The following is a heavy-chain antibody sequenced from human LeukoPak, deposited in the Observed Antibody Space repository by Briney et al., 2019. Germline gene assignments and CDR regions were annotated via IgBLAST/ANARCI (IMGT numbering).Heavy chain of an antibody. Sequence: SETLSLTCAVYGGSFSGYYWSWIRQPPGKGLEWIGEINHSGSTNYNPSLKSRVTISVDTSKNQFSLKVSSVTAADTAVYYCVGYCSSTSCRTSETTDYWGQGTLVTVSS. J-gene: IGHJ4*02. CDR2: INHSGST. V-gene: IGHV4-34*01. CDR3: VGYCSSTSCRTSETTDY. D-gene: IGHD2-2*01. CDR1: GGSFSGYY.